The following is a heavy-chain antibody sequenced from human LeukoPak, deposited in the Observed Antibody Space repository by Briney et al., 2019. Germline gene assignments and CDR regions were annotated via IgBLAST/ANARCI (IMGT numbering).Heavy chain of an antibody. CDR2: INPNSGGT. D-gene: IGHD6-13*01. J-gene: IGHJ4*02. V-gene: IGHV1-2*02. Sequence: GASVKVSCKASGYTFTGYYMHWVRQAPGQGLEWMGWINPNSGGTNYAQKFQGRVTMTRDTSISTAYMELSRLRSDDTAVYYCARSPYSSSWYGTGDYWGQGTLVTVSS. CDR1: GYTFTGYY. CDR3: ARSPYSSSWYGTGDY.